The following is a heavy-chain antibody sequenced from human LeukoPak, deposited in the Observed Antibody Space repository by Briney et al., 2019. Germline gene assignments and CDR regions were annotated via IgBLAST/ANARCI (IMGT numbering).Heavy chain of an antibody. V-gene: IGHV4-39*01. J-gene: IGHJ3*02. D-gene: IGHD2-2*01. CDR1: GGSISGSNYY. Sequence: PSETLSLTCTVSGGSISGSNYYWGWIRQPPGMGLEWIGSIYYSGSTYYNPSLKSRVTISVDTSKNQFSLKLSSVTAADTAVYYCARVVVQNAFDIWGQGTMVTVSS. CDR3: ARVVVQNAFDI. CDR2: IYYSGST.